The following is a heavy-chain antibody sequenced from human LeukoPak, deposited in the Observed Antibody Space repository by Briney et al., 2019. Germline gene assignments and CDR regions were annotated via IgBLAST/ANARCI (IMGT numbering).Heavy chain of an antibody. CDR3: ARDLGDSSGWYGGYYYYMDV. J-gene: IGHJ6*03. V-gene: IGHV4-4*07. D-gene: IGHD6-19*01. Sequence: SETLSLTCTVSGGSIGSYYWSWIRQPAGKGLEWIGRIYTSGSTNYNPSLKSRVTMSVDTSKNQFSLKLSSVTAADTAVYYCARDLGDSSGWYGGYYYYMDVWGKGTTVTISS. CDR2: IYTSGST. CDR1: GGSIGSYY.